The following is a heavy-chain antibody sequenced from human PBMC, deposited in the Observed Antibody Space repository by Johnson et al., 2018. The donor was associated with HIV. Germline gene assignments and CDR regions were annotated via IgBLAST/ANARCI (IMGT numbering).Heavy chain of an antibody. J-gene: IGHJ3*02. CDR3: ATVHSSSDAFDI. D-gene: IGHD6-6*01. V-gene: IGHV3-30*04. Sequence: QVQLVESGGGVVQPVRSLRLSCAASGFTFSSYAMHWVRQAPGKGLEWVAVISYDGSNKYYADSVKGRFTISRDNSKNTLYLQMNSLRAEDTAVYYCATVHSSSDAFDIWGQGTMVTVSS. CDR1: GFTFSSYA. CDR2: ISYDGSNK.